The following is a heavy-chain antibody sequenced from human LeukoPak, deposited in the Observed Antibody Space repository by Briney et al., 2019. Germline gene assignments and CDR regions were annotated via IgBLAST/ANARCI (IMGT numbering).Heavy chain of an antibody. CDR3: VRDLYSGYDGRRPFDC. CDR1: GFTFSSYA. J-gene: IGHJ4*02. D-gene: IGHD5-12*01. V-gene: IGHV3-64D*06. CDR2: ISSNGGST. Sequence: PGGSLRLSCSASGFTFSSYAMHWVRQAPGKGLEYVSGISSNGGSTYYADFVKGRFTISRDNSKNTLYLQMSSLRAEDTAVYYCVRDLYSGYDGRRPFDCWGQGTLVTVSS.